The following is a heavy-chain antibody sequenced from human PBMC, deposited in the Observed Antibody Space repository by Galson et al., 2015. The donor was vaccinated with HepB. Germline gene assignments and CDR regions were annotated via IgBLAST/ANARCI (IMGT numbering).Heavy chain of an antibody. CDR3: YCSSSSYRFEY. D-gene: IGHD2-2*01. J-gene: IGHJ4*02. V-gene: IGHV3-73*01. CDR1: GFTFSGSA. Sequence: SLRLSCAASGFTFSGSAMHWVRQASGKGLEWVVRIRSRPNNYATTYAASVEGRFTISRDDSKNTAYLQMNSLKTEDTAVYFCYCSSSSYRFEYWGQGTPVTVSS. CDR2: IRSRPNNYAT.